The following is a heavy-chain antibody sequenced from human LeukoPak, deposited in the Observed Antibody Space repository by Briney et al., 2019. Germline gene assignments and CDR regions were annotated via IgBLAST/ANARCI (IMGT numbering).Heavy chain of an antibody. D-gene: IGHD3-22*01. V-gene: IGHV4-59*01. CDR3: ARGADSSHYYF. CDR1: GGSINNYY. CDR2: IYYSGST. Sequence: PSETLSLTCTVSGGSINNYYWSWIRQPPGKGLEWIGYIYYSGSTSYNPSLKSRVTISVDRSKNQFSLKLSSETAADTAVYYCARGADSSHYYFWGRGTLVTVSS. J-gene: IGHJ2*01.